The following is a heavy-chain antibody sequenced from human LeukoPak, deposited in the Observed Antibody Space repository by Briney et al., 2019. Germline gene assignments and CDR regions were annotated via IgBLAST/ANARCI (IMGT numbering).Heavy chain of an antibody. CDR1: GFTFSSHS. D-gene: IGHD3-10*01. CDR3: ARDAWLAY. CDR2: IKQDGREK. V-gene: IGHV3-7*01. J-gene: IGHJ4*02. Sequence: GGSLRLSCVASGFTFSSHSMSWVRQAPGKGLEWVANIKQDGREKNYVDSVKGRFTISRDSAESSLYLQMNSLRAEDTAVYYCARDAWLAYWGPGTLVTVSS.